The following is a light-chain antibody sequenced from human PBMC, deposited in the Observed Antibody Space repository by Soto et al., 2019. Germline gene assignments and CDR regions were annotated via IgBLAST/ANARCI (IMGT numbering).Light chain of an antibody. CDR2: DAS. V-gene: IGKV1-5*01. CDR3: QQYNSYSPWT. Sequence: DIQMTQSPSTLSASVGDRVTITCRASQSISSWLAWYQQKPGKAPKLLIYDASSLESAVPSRFSGSGSGTEFTLTISSLQPDDFATYYCQQYNSYSPWTFGQGTKVEIK. J-gene: IGKJ1*01. CDR1: QSISSW.